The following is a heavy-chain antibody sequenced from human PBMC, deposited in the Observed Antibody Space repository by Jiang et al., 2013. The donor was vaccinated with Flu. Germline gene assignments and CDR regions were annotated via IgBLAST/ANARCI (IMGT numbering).Heavy chain of an antibody. J-gene: IGHJ5*02. CDR2: IYYSGST. CDR1: GGSISSSSYY. Sequence: TVSGGSISSSSYYWGWIRQPPGKGLEWIGSIYYSGSTYYNPSLKSRVTISVDTSKNQFSLKLSSVTAADTAVYYCARHVLRFLEWPPTNWFDPWGQGTLVTVSS. CDR3: ARHVLRFLEWPPTNWFDP. D-gene: IGHD3-3*01. V-gene: IGHV4-39*01.